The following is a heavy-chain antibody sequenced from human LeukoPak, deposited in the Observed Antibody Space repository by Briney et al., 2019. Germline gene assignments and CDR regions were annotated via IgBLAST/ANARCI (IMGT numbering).Heavy chain of an antibody. V-gene: IGHV3-9*03. J-gene: IGHJ2*01. D-gene: IGHD2-15*01. CDR1: GFTFDDYA. CDR3: ARGIYCSGGSCPPKVRYFDL. CDR2: ISWNSGSI. Sequence: GRSLRLSCAASGFTFDDYAMLWVRQAPGKGLEWVSGISWNSGSIGYADTVKGRLTISGDNAKNSLYLQMNSLRAEDMDLYYCARGIYCSGGSCPPKVRYFDLWGRGTLVTVSS.